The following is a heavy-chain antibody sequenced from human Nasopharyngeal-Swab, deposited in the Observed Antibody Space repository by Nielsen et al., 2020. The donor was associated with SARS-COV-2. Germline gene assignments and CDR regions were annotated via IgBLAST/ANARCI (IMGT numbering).Heavy chain of an antibody. CDR2: ISSRRYGGTP. CDR3: CRLGVDGTIPFDY. Sequence: GESLKISCIGSGFTFGNYAIVWFRPAPGKGLEWVGFISSRRYGGTPEYAASVRGRFMISRDDFNSITFLEMNSVKTEDTAIYYCCRLGVDGTIPFDYWGQGTLVTVSS. CDR1: GFTFGNYA. V-gene: IGHV3-49*03. D-gene: IGHD1-7*01. J-gene: IGHJ4*02.